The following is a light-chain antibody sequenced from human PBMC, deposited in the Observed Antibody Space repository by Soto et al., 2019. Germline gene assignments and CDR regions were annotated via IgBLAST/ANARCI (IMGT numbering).Light chain of an antibody. CDR2: GAS. Sequence: EIVLTQSPGSLSLSPGQRATLSCRASQSVDTTFFAWYQKKPGQAPRLLIYGASKRATGLPDRVSGSGSGTDFTLIISRLEPEDFAVYYCQQYMSSVTFGQGTKVEIK. V-gene: IGKV3-20*01. CDR3: QQYMSSVT. CDR1: QSVDTTF. J-gene: IGKJ1*01.